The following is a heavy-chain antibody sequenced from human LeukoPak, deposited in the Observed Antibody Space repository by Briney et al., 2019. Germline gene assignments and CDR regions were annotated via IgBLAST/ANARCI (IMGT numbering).Heavy chain of an antibody. CDR2: MNHKSGNT. J-gene: IGHJ4*02. Sequence: ASVKVSCKASGYTFTSYDINWVRQATGQGREWLGWMNHKSGNTGYAQKFEGRVSMTRNNSISTAYMELSSLRSEAMAVYYCARGRGRYYYGSGSYYKTLFDYWGQGTLVTVSS. D-gene: IGHD3-10*01. V-gene: IGHV1-8*01. CDR1: GYTFTSYD. CDR3: ARGRGRYYYGSGSYYKTLFDY.